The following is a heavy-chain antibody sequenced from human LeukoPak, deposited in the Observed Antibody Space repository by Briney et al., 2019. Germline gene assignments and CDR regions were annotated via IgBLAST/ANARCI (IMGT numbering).Heavy chain of an antibody. J-gene: IGHJ6*02. Sequence: PGGSLRLSCAASGFTFSSYWMSWVRQAPGKGLEWVANIKQDGSEKYYVDSVKGRFTISRDNAKNSLYLQMNSLRAEDTAVYYCARALPSGSSPYGMDVWGQGTTVTVSS. V-gene: IGHV3-7*01. CDR3: ARALPSGSSPYGMDV. CDR2: IKQDGSEK. D-gene: IGHD3-10*01. CDR1: GFTFSSYW.